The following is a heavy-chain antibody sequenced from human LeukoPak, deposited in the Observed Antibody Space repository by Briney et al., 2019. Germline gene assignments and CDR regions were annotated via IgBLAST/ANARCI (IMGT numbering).Heavy chain of an antibody. J-gene: IGHJ5*02. CDR3: ARGRMVRGAFVQMNWFDP. CDR2: INHSGST. V-gene: IGHV4-34*01. Sequence: SETLSLTCAVYGGSFSGYYWSWIRQPPGKGLEWIGEINHSGSTNYNPSLKSRVTISVDTSKNQFSLKLSSVTAADTAVYYCARGRMVRGAFVQMNWFDPWGQGTLVTVSS. CDR1: GGSFSGYY. D-gene: IGHD3-10*01.